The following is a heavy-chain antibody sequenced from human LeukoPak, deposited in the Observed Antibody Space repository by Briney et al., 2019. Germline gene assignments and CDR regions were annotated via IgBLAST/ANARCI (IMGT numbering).Heavy chain of an antibody. CDR2: INPSSGGS. CDR1: GYTFTDYY. J-gene: IGHJ3*02. CDR3: ARAGVWDYSDSSGYHNAAFDI. V-gene: IGHV1-2*02. D-gene: IGHD3-22*01. Sequence: AASVKVSCQASGYTFTDYYMHWVRQAPGQGLAWMGWINPSSGGSNYVQKFQGRVIVNRDTSISTAYMDLSRLRSDDTAVYYCARAGVWDYSDSSGYHNAAFDIWGQGTMVTVSS.